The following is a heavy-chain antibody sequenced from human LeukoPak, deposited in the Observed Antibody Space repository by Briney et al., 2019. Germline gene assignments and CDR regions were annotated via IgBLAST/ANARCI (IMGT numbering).Heavy chain of an antibody. CDR1: GFTFSSYA. V-gene: IGHV3-30*04. CDR3: ARDAILYYDILTGYYGDAFDI. J-gene: IGHJ3*02. Sequence: PGRSLRLSCAASGFTFSSYAMHWVRQAPGKGLEGVAVISYDGSNKYYADSVKGRFTISRDNSKNTLYLQMNSLRAEDTAVYYCARDAILYYDILTGYYGDAFDIWGQGTMVTVSS. D-gene: IGHD3-9*01. CDR2: ISYDGSNK.